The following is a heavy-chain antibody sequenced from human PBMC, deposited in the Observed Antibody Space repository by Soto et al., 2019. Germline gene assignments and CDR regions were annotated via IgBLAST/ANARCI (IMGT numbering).Heavy chain of an antibody. CDR2: IKSKTDGGTT. CDR1: GFTFSNAW. CDR3: TTDFYAFWSGYSGPYYYYGMDV. D-gene: IGHD3-3*01. J-gene: IGHJ6*02. V-gene: IGHV3-15*07. Sequence: GGSLRLSCAASGFTFSNAWMNWVRQAPGKGLEWVGRIKSKTDGGTTDYAAPVKGRFTISRDDSKNTLYLQMNSLKTEDTAVYYCTTDFYAFWSGYSGPYYYYGMDVWGQATXVTVSS.